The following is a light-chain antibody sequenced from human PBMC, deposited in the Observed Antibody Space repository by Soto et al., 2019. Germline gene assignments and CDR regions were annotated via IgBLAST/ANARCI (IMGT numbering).Light chain of an antibody. V-gene: IGKV1-39*01. Sequence: DIQMTQSPSSLSASVGDRVTITFRARQSISSYLNWYQQRPGKAPKLLIYGASSLQSGVPSRFSGSGSGTDFTLTINSLQTEDFATYHCQQSYTTPYTFGQGTKLEIK. CDR2: GAS. J-gene: IGKJ2*01. CDR3: QQSYTTPYT. CDR1: QSISSY.